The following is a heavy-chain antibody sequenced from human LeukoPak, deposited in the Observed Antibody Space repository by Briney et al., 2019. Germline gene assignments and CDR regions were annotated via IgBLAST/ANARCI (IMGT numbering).Heavy chain of an antibody. Sequence: SETLSLTCTVSGGSISSYYWSWIRQPPGKGLEWIGYIYYSGSTNYNPSLKSRVTISVDTSKNQFSLKLSSVTVADTAVYYCARVLGYSYDHYFDYWGQGTLVTVSS. V-gene: IGHV4-59*01. J-gene: IGHJ4*02. CDR1: GGSISSYY. D-gene: IGHD5-18*01. CDR2: IYYSGST. CDR3: ARVLGYSYDHYFDY.